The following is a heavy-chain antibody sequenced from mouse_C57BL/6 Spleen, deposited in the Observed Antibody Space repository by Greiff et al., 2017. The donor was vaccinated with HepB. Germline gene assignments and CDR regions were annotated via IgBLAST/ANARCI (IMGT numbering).Heavy chain of an antibody. V-gene: IGHV2-6-1*01. D-gene: IGHD2-3*01. CDR2: IWSDGST. CDR3: ARHGWLLRGGAMDY. J-gene: IGHJ4*01. CDR1: GFSLTSYG. Sequence: VMLVESGPGLVAPSQSLSITCTVSGFSLTSYGVHWVRQPPGKGLEWLVVIWSDGSTTYNSALKSRLSISKDNSKSQVFLKMNSLQTDDTAMYYCARHGWLLRGGAMDYWGQGTSVTVSS.